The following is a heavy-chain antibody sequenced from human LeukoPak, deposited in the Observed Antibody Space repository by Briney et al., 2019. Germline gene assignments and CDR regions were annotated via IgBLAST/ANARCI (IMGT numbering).Heavy chain of an antibody. D-gene: IGHD2-21*02. CDR3: AREGDFLDY. V-gene: IGHV3-7*03. J-gene: IGHJ4*02. Sequence: GGSLRLSCAASGFTFSRHWMSCVRQAPGKGREWVANINQDGSERYYVDSVKGRFTISRDNAKNSLYLQMNSLRAEDTAVHYCAREGDFLDYWGQGTLVTVSS. CDR2: INQDGSER. CDR1: GFTFSRHW.